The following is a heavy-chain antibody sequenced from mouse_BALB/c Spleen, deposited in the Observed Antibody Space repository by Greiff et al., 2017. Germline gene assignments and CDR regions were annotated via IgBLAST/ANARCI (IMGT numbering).Heavy chain of an antibody. CDR2: ISDGGSYT. CDR3: ARDGLPYAMDY. Sequence: EVQRVESGGGLVKPGGSLKLSCAASGFTFSDYYMYWVRQTPEKRLEWVATISDGGSYTYYPDSVKGRFTISRDNAKNNLYLQMSSLKSEDTAMYYCARDGLPYAMDYWGQGTSVTVSS. CDR1: GFTFSDYY. V-gene: IGHV5-4*02. D-gene: IGHD2-2*01. J-gene: IGHJ4*01.